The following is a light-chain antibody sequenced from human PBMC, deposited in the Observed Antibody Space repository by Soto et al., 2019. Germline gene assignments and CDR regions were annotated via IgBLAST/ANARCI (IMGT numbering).Light chain of an antibody. J-gene: IGLJ1*01. CDR2: DVS. CDR1: SSDVGGYNY. V-gene: IGLV2-14*01. CDR3: SSYTSSSTLLYV. Sequence: QSALTQPASVSGSPGRSITISCTGTSSDVGGYNYVSWYQQHPGEAPKLMIYDVSNRPSGVSNRFSGSKSGNTASLTISGLQAEDEADYYCSSYTSSSTLLYVFGTGTKLTVL.